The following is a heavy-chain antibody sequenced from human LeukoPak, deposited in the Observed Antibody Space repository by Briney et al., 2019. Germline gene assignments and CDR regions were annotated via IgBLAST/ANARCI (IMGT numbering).Heavy chain of an antibody. Sequence: PGGSLSLSCAASGFTFSKAWMYWVRQAPGKGLEWVGRIKSKTDGGTTDYAAPVKGRFTISRDDSKNTPFLQMNSLKTEDTATYYCTTPKYSGHDFYFWGQGTLVTVSS. CDR3: TTPKYSGHDFYF. D-gene: IGHD5-12*01. CDR2: IKSKTDGGTT. J-gene: IGHJ4*02. CDR1: GFTFSKAW. V-gene: IGHV3-15*07.